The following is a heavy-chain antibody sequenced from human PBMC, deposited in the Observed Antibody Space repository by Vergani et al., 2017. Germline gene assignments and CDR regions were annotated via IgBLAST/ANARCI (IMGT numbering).Heavy chain of an antibody. V-gene: IGHV1-69*01. Sequence: QVQLVQSGAEVKKTGSSVKVSCKASGGTFSSYAISWVRQAPGQGLEWMGGIIPIFGTANYAQKFQGRVTITADESTSTAYMELSSLRSEDTAVYYCARCDGSGWTYYFDYWGQGTLVTVSS. D-gene: IGHD6-19*01. CDR2: IIPIFGTA. CDR3: ARCDGSGWTYYFDY. CDR1: GGTFSSYA. J-gene: IGHJ4*02.